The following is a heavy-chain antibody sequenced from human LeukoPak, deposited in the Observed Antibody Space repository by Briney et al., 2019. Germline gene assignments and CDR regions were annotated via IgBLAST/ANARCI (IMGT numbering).Heavy chain of an antibody. CDR2: IYYSGST. J-gene: IGHJ5*02. Sequence: SETLSLTCTVSGGSISSYYWSWIRQPPGKGLEWIGYIYYSGSTNYNPSLKSRVTISVDTSKNQFSLKLSSVTAADTAVYYCARGGYYGSGSFSKYNWFDPWGLGTLVTVSS. D-gene: IGHD3-10*01. CDR1: GGSISSYY. CDR3: ARGGYYGSGSFSKYNWFDP. V-gene: IGHV4-59*01.